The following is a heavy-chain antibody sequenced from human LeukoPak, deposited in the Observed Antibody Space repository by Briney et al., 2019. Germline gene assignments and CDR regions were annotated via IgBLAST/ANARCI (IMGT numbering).Heavy chain of an antibody. V-gene: IGHV4-61*08. CDR2: IYYSGST. J-gene: IGHJ3*02. CDR1: GGSISSGDYY. D-gene: IGHD3-9*01. CDR3: ARDLAYYDIPAAFDI. Sequence: SSQTLSLTCTVSGGSISSGDYYWSWIRQPPGKGVEWIGYIYYSGSTKYNPSLKSRVTISVDTSENQFSLKLSSVTAAATAVYYCARDLAYYDIPAAFDIWGQGTMVTVSS.